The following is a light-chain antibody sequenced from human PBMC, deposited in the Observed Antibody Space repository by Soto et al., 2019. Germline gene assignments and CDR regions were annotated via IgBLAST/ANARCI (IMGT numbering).Light chain of an antibody. V-gene: IGKV3-20*01. J-gene: IGKJ5*01. CDR1: QSVSSSY. CDR2: GAS. CDR3: QQYGSSLIT. Sequence: EFVLSQSPCTLSWSPGERATLSCRARQSVSSSYLAWYQQKPGQAPRLLIYGASSRATGIPDRFSGSGSGTDFTLTISRLEPEDFAVYYCQQYGSSLITFGQGTLLAI.